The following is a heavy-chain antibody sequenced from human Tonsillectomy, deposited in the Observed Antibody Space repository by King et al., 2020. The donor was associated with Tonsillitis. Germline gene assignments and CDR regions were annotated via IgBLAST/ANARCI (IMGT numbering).Heavy chain of an antibody. V-gene: IGHV3-21*01. CDR3: ARGNGGEDI. D-gene: IGHD3-10*01. CDR2: IVGNSSYI. CDR1: GFTFTSYT. J-gene: IGHJ3*02. Sequence: VQLVESGGGLVKPGGSLRLSCAASGFTFTSYTMKWVRQAPGKGLEWVSSIVGNSSYIHSADSVQGRLTISRDDAKSSLYLQMDSLRADDTAVYYCARGNGGEDIWGQGTVVTVSS.